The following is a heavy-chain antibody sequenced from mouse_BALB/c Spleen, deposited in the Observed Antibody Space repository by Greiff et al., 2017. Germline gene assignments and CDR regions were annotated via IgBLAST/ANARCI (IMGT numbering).Heavy chain of an antibody. CDR2: INPGSGGT. CDR1: GYAFTNYL. J-gene: IGHJ3*01. CDR3: ARCTTGFAY. V-gene: IGHV1-54*01. Sequence: VMLVESGAELVRPGTSVKVSCKASGYAFTNYLIEWVKQRPGQGLEWIGVINPGSGGTNYNEKFKGKATLTADKSSSTAYMQLSSLTSDDSAVYFCARCTTGFAYWGQGTLVTVSA. D-gene: IGHD2-14*01.